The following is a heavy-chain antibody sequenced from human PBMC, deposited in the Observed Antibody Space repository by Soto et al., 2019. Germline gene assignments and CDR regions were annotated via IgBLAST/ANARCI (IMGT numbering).Heavy chain of an antibody. J-gene: IGHJ4*02. Sequence: QVQLQESGPGLVKPSQTLSLTCTVSGGSIHDYYWVWIRQPPGKGLEWIGSIFYTGSTDYNPSLKSRVTLSLATSKNQFSLNLSSVTAADTAVYYCARVNQGAFDHWGQGALVTVSS. CDR1: GGSIHDYY. CDR3: ARVNQGAFDH. CDR2: IFYTGST. V-gene: IGHV4-59*01.